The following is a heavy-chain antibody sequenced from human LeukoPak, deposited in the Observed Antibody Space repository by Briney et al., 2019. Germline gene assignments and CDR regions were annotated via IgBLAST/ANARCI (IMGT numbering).Heavy chain of an antibody. D-gene: IGHD3-10*01. J-gene: IGHJ3*02. CDR3: ARKRASMVRGVQYAFDI. CDR2: INTNTGNP. CDR1: GYTFVSHS. V-gene: IGHV7-4-1*02. Sequence: ASVKVSCKASGYTFVSHSMNWVRQAPGQGLEWMGWINTNTGNPTYAQGFTGRFVFSLDTSVSTAYLQISGLKAEDTAVYYCARKRASMVRGVQYAFDIWGQGTMVTVSS.